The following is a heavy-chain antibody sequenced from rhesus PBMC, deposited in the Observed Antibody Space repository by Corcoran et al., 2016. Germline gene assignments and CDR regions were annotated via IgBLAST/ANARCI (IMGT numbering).Heavy chain of an antibody. J-gene: IGHJ4*01. D-gene: IGHD3-16*01. CDR2: VCGNIGTT. V-gene: IGHV4-65*02. CDR3: ARRYSSSLT. Sequence: QVQLQESGPGLVRPAESLSLTCGVSGDSISSVSWGTWIRQHPGKGWKWIGNVCGNIGTTYYKPTLKSRATISKDASTNQFSLKLTSVTAPDTAAYFCARRYSSSLTWGQGVLVSVSS. CDR1: GDSISSVSW.